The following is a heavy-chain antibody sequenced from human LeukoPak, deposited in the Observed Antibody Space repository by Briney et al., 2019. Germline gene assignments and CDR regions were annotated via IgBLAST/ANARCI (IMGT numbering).Heavy chain of an antibody. CDR2: ISYDGSNK. CDR1: GFTFSSYA. D-gene: IGHD2-2*02. Sequence: GRSLRLSCAASGFTFSSYAMHWVRQAPGKGLEWVAVISYDGSNKYYADSVKGRFTISRDNSKNTLYLQLSSLRAEDMALYYCARDMKPVAIRPVSFVYWGQGTLVTVSS. CDR3: ARDMKPVAIRPVSFVY. V-gene: IGHV3-30-3*01. J-gene: IGHJ4*02.